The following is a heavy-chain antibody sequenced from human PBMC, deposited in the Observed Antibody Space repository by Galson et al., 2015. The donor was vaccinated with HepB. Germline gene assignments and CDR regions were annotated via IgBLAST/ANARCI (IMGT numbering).Heavy chain of an antibody. CDR3: ARDRYYGSGRFDY. J-gene: IGHJ4*02. CDR2: IYYSGST. V-gene: IGHV4-39*07. Sequence: SSSSYYWGWIRQPPGKGLEWIGSIYYSGSTYYNPSLKSRVTISVDTSKNQFSLKLSSVTAADTAMYYCARDRYYGSGRFDYWGQGTLVTVSS. D-gene: IGHD3-10*01. CDR1: SSSSYY.